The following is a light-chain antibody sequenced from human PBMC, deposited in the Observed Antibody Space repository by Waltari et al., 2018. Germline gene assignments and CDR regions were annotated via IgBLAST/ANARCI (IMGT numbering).Light chain of an antibody. Sequence: ISCTGSSSNIGAGYDVHWYQQLPGTAPKLLIYGNSNRPSGVPDRFSGSKSGTSASLAITGLQAEDEADYYCQSYDSSLSGYVFGTGTKVTVL. CDR3: QSYDSSLSGYV. CDR2: GNS. V-gene: IGLV1-40*01. J-gene: IGLJ1*01. CDR1: SSNIGAGYD.